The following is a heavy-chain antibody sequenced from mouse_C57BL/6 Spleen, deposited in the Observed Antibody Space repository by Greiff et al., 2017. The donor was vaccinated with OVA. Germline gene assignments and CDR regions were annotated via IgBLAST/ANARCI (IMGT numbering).Heavy chain of an antibody. D-gene: IGHD1-1*01. CDR1: GYTFTSYG. CDR2: IYPRSGNT. CDR3: ARNHYGSSYPRYAMDY. V-gene: IGHV1-81*01. J-gene: IGHJ4*01. Sequence: VQLVESGAELARPGASVKLSCKASGYTFTSYGISWVKQRTGQGLEWIGEIYPRSGNTYYNEKFKGKATLTADKSSSTAYMELRSLTSEDSAVYFCARNHYGSSYPRYAMDYWGQGTSVTVSS.